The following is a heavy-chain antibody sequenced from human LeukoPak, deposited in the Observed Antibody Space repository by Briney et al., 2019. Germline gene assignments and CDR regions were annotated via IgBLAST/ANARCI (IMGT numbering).Heavy chain of an antibody. J-gene: IGHJ2*01. Sequence: GGSLRLSCEASGFTFRTYGMAWVRQAPGKGLEWVSGITGSSTWTYYADSVKGRFTISRDNSNNTLHLQMNSLTAEDTAIYHCARELVSLGTGYFDLWGRGTLVTVSS. CDR1: GFTFRTYG. CDR3: ARELVSLGTGYFDL. D-gene: IGHD7-27*01. V-gene: IGHV3-23*01. CDR2: ITGSSTWT.